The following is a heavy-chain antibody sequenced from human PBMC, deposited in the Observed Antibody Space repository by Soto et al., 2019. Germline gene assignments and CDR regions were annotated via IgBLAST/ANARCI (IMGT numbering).Heavy chain of an antibody. CDR3: AGGLDSGRDYGDYVNWFDP. J-gene: IGHJ5*02. Sequence: SETLSLTCTVSGGSISSSSYYWGWIRQPPGKGLELIGSIYYSGSTYYNPSLKSRVTISVDTSKNQFSLKLSSVTAADTAVYYCAGGLDSGRDYGDYVNWFDPWGQGTLVTVSS. V-gene: IGHV4-39*01. CDR1: GGSISSSSYY. CDR2: IYYSGST. D-gene: IGHD4-17*01.